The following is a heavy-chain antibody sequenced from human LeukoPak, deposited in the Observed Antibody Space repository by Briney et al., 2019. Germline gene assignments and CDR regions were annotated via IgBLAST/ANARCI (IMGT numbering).Heavy chain of an antibody. V-gene: IGHV4-39*07. D-gene: IGHD5-12*01. CDR3: ASTNGYAFDY. CDR1: GGSISSSSYY. CDR2: IYYSGST. Sequence: SETLSLTCTVSGGSISSSSYYWGWIRQPPGKGPEWIGSIYYSGSTYYNPSLKSRVTISVDTSKNQFSLKLSSVTAADTAVYYCASTNGYAFDYWGQGTLVTVSS. J-gene: IGHJ4*02.